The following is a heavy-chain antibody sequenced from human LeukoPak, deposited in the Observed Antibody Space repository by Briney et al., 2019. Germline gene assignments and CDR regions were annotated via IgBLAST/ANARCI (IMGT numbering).Heavy chain of an antibody. J-gene: IGHJ6*02. Sequence: PGGSLRLSCAASGFTFSSYWMSWVRQAPGKGLEWVANIKQDGSEKYYVDSVKGRFTISRDNAKNSLYLQANSLRAEDTAVYYCARDGPVTPSYYYYYGMDVWGQGTTVTVSS. V-gene: IGHV3-7*01. CDR1: GFTFSSYW. CDR2: IKQDGSEK. D-gene: IGHD4-17*01. CDR3: ARDGPVTPSYYYYYGMDV.